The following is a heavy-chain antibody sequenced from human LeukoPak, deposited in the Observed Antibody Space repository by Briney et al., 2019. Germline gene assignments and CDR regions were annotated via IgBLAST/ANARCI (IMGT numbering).Heavy chain of an antibody. V-gene: IGHV4-38-2*02. CDR3: ARVLRSGSYFDY. Sequence: SETLSLTCTVSGYSISSGYYWGWIRQPPGKGLEWIGSIYHSGSTHYNPSLKSRVTISVDTSKNQFSLKLSSVTAADTAVYYCARVLRSGSYFDYWGQGTLVTVSS. CDR1: GYSISSGYY. D-gene: IGHD1-26*01. J-gene: IGHJ4*02. CDR2: IYHSGST.